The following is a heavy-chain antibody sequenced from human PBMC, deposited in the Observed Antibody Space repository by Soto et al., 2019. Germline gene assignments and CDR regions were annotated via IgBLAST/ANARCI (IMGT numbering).Heavy chain of an antibody. Sequence: EVQLVESGGGLVQPGGSLRLSCAVSGFIVSRNYMSWVRQAPGKGLEWVSVIYSGGSTYYADSVKGRFTISRHNSKNTLYLQMNSLRPEDTAVYYCARDPPDCSGGSCYSVGAADIWGQGTMVTVSS. V-gene: IGHV3-53*04. D-gene: IGHD2-15*01. CDR2: IYSGGST. CDR1: GFIVSRNY. J-gene: IGHJ3*02. CDR3: ARDPPDCSGGSCYSVGAADI.